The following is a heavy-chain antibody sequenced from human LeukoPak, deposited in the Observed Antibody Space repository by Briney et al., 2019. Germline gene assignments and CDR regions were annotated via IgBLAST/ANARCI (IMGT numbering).Heavy chain of an antibody. CDR3: ASSADSNYFMVGLALSYDY. J-gene: IGHJ4*02. D-gene: IGHD4-11*01. CDR1: GGTFSSYA. Sequence: SVKVSCKASGGTFSSYAISWVRQAPGQGLEWMGGIIPIFGTANYAQKFQGRVTITADKSTSTAYMELSSLRSEDTAVYYCASSADSNYFMVGLALSYDYWGQGTLVTVSS. V-gene: IGHV1-69*06. CDR2: IIPIFGTA.